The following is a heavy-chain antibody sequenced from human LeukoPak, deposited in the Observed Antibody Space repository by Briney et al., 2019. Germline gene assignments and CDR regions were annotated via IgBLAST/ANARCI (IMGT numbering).Heavy chain of an antibody. Sequence: GGSLRLSCAASGFAFSNFAMHWVRQAPGKGLEWVALISYDGSNKYYADSVKGRFTISRDNSKNTLYLQMNSLRAEDTAVYYCARHGYCSSTSCLSNFDYWGQGTLVTVSS. CDR3: ARHGYCSSTSCLSNFDY. J-gene: IGHJ4*02. D-gene: IGHD2-2*03. CDR2: ISYDGSNK. V-gene: IGHV3-30-3*01. CDR1: GFAFSNFA.